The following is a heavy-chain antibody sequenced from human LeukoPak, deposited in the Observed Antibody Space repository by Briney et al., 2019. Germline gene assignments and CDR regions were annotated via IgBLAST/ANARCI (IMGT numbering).Heavy chain of an antibody. CDR2: IYYSGST. Sequence: KPSETLSLTCTVSGGSISSYYWSWIRQPPRKGLEWIGYIYYSGSTNYNPSLKSRVTISLDTSKNQFSLKLSSVTAADTAVYYCARVTRGYSYGPRQFDNWGQGSLVTVSS. CDR3: ARVTRGYSYGPRQFDN. J-gene: IGHJ4*02. CDR1: GGSISSYY. D-gene: IGHD5-18*01. V-gene: IGHV4-59*01.